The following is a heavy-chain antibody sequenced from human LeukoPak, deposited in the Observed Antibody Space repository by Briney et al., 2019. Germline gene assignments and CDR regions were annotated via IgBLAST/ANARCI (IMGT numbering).Heavy chain of an antibody. CDR1: GFTFSSYW. J-gene: IGHJ6*03. D-gene: IGHD3-9*01. Sequence: PGGSLRLSCAASGFTFSSYWMSWVRQAPGKGLEWVANIKQDGSEKYYVDSVKGRFTISRDNAKNSLYLQMNSLRAEDTAVYFCARGDDWYYYYYMDVWGKGTTVTVSS. V-gene: IGHV3-7*01. CDR3: ARGDDWYYYYYMDV. CDR2: IKQDGSEK.